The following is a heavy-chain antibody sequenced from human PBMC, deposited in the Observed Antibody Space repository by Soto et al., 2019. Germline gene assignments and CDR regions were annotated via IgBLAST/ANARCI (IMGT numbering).Heavy chain of an antibody. CDR1: GFTFSSYG. CDR3: AKARSAMGYYYMDV. J-gene: IGHJ6*03. CDR2: ISYDGSNK. D-gene: IGHD5-18*01. Sequence: QVQLVESGGGVVQPGRSLRLSCAASGFTFSSYGMHWVRQAPGKGLEWVAVISYDGSNKYYADSVKGRFTISRENSKNTLYLQMNSLSAEDTAVYYCAKARSAMGYYYMDVWGKGTTVTVSS. V-gene: IGHV3-30*18.